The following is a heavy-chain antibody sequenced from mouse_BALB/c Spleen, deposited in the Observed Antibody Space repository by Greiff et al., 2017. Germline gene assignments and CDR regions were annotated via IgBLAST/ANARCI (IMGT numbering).Heavy chain of an antibody. Sequence: EVKVVESGGGLVKPGGSLKLSCAASGFAFSSYDMSWVRQTPEKRLEWVAYISSGGGSTYYPDTVKGRFTISRDNAKNTLYLQMSSLKSEDTAMYYCARHENGYYAWFAYWGQGTLVTVSA. V-gene: IGHV5-12-1*01. CDR3: ARHENGYYAWFAY. CDR2: ISSGGGST. J-gene: IGHJ3*01. D-gene: IGHD2-3*01. CDR1: GFAFSSYD.